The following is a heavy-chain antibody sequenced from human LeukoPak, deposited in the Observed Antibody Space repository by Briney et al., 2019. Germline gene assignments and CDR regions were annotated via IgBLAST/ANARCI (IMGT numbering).Heavy chain of an antibody. D-gene: IGHD6-19*01. CDR2: ISYDGSNK. CDR3: ARVLYSSGWYDTGSAFDI. J-gene: IGHJ3*02. Sequence: PGGSLRLSCAASGFTFSSYAMHWVRQAPGKGLEWVAVISYDGSNKYYADSVKGRFTISRDNSKNTLYLQMNGLRAEDTAVYYCARVLYSSGWYDTGSAFDIWGQGTMVTVSS. V-gene: IGHV3-30-3*01. CDR1: GFTFSSYA.